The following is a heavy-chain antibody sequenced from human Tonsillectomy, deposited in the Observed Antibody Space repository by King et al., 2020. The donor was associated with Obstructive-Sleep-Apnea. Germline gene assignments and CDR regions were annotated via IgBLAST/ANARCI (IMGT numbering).Heavy chain of an antibody. V-gene: IGHV3-11*06. J-gene: IGHJ4*02. CDR3: ATPTDGYKLH. Sequence: VQLVESGGGLVKPGGSLRISCAASGFTFSDYYMSWIRQAPGKGLEWVSHISSRSTYTHYADSVKGRFTISRDNAKNSLHLLMNSLRAEDTAVYYCATPTDGYKLHWGQGTLVTVSS. D-gene: IGHD5-24*01. CDR2: ISSRSTYT. CDR1: GFTFSDYY.